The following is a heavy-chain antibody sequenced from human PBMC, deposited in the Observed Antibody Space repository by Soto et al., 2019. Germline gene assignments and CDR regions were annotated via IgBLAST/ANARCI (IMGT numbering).Heavy chain of an antibody. CDR1: GFIFNNYD. V-gene: IGHV3-23*01. CDR2: ISGSGGAT. CDR3: AKRPQDCSGGTCYRNYFDY. Sequence: PGGSLRLSCAASGFIFNNYDMNWVRLAPGKGLEWVPVISGSGGATYYADSVKGRFTISRDNSKNTLYLQLNNLRAEDSAVYFCAKRPQDCSGGTCYRNYFDYWGQGTAVTVSS. J-gene: IGHJ4*02. D-gene: IGHD2-15*01.